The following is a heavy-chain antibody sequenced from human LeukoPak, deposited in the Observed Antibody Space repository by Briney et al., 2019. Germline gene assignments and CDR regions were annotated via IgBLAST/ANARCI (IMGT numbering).Heavy chain of an antibody. V-gene: IGHV3-23*01. D-gene: IGHD6-13*01. CDR2: ISGSGGST. CDR1: GFTFGSYA. J-gene: IGHJ5*02. Sequence: GGSLRLSCAASGFTFGSYAMSWVRQAPGKGLEWVSTISGSGGSTYYADSVKGRFTISRDNSRTTLYLQMNSLRAEDTAVYYCAKDRAAPATPYNWFDPWGQGTLVTVSS. CDR3: AKDRAAPATPYNWFDP.